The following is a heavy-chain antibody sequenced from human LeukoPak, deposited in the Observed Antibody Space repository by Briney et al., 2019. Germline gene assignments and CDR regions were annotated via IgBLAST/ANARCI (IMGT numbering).Heavy chain of an antibody. J-gene: IGHJ4*02. Sequence: GGSLRLSCAASGFTFSDYSMNWVRQTPRKGLEWVSCISGSGSYIYYADPVKGRFTISRDNAKNSLYLQMNSLRAEDTAVYYCARVQYSSSPRKYYFDYWGQGTLVTASS. V-gene: IGHV3-21*01. CDR3: ARVQYSSSPRKYYFDY. CDR2: ISGSGSYI. D-gene: IGHD6-6*01. CDR1: GFTFSDYS.